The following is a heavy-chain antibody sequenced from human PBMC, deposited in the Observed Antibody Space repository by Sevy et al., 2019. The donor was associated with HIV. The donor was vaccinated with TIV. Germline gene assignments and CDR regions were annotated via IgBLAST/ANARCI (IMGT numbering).Heavy chain of an antibody. J-gene: IGHJ6*02. D-gene: IGHD4-17*01. CDR3: ARARLPTTADYYYYGMDV. CDR1: GYTFTSYD. Sequence: ASVKVSCKASGYTFTSYDINWVRQATGQGLEWMGWMNPNSGNTGYAQKFQGRVTMTRNTSISTAYMELSSLRSEDTAVYYFARARLPTTADYYYYGMDVWGQGTTVTVSS. CDR2: MNPNSGNT. V-gene: IGHV1-8*01.